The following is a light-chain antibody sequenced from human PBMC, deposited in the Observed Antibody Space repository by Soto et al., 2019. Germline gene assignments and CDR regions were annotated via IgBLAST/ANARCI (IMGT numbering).Light chain of an antibody. Sequence: QSVLTQPPSVSGAPGQRVTISCTGSSSNIGANYDVHWYQHRPGTAPKLLIFGNTNRPSGVPDRFSGSKSGTSASLAITGLQAEDEVDYYCQSYDSTLSARYVFGTGTKVTVL. CDR1: SSNIGANYD. V-gene: IGLV1-40*01. J-gene: IGLJ1*01. CDR2: GNT. CDR3: QSYDSTLSARYV.